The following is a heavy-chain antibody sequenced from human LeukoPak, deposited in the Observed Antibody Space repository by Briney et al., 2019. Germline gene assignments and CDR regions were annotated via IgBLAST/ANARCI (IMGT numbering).Heavy chain of an antibody. CDR2: VNPNSGGT. Sequence: ASVKVSCKASGYTFTGYYMHWVRQAPGQRLEWMGWVNPNSGGTNYAQKFQGRVTMTRDTSISTAYMGLSRLTSDDTAVYYCARVIEYSDYDFRFDYWGQGTLVTVSS. D-gene: IGHD5-12*01. CDR1: GYTFTGYY. V-gene: IGHV1-2*02. J-gene: IGHJ4*02. CDR3: ARVIEYSDYDFRFDY.